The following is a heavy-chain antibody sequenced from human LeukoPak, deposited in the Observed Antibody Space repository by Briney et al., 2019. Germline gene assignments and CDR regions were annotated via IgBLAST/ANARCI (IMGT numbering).Heavy chain of an antibody. Sequence: GRSLRLSCAASGFTFSSYAMHWVRQAPGKGLEWVAVISYDGSNKYYADSVKGRFTISRDNSKNTLYLQMNSLRAEDTAVYYCARYSLWATIPEGENLDYWGQGTLVTVSS. D-gene: IGHD5-12*01. CDR1: GFTFSSYA. CDR2: ISYDGSNK. V-gene: IGHV3-30*04. CDR3: ARYSLWATIPEGENLDY. J-gene: IGHJ4*02.